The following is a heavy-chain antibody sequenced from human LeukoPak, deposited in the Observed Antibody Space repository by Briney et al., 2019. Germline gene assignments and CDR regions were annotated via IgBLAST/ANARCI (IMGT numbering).Heavy chain of an antibody. CDR3: ARDLQYQLPGMDV. D-gene: IGHD2-2*01. CDR1: GFTFSSYS. Sequence: GGSLRLSCAASGFTFSSYSMNWVRQAPGKGLEWVSSISSSSSYIYYADSVKGRFTISRDNAKDSLYLQMNSLRAEDTAVYYCARDLQYQLPGMDVWGKGTTVTVSS. V-gene: IGHV3-21*01. CDR2: ISSSSSYI. J-gene: IGHJ6*04.